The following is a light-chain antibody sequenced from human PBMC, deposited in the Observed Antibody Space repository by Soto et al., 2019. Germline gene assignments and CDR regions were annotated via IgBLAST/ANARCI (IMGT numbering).Light chain of an antibody. Sequence: QSALTQPASVSGSPGQSITISCTGTSSDVGGYNYVSWYQQHPGKAPKLMIYEVSNRPSGVSNRFSGSKSGNTASLTISGLQAEDEADAYCCSYSSSSTTSYVFGTGTKLTVL. V-gene: IGLV2-14*01. J-gene: IGLJ1*01. CDR2: EVS. CDR1: SSDVGGYNY. CDR3: CSYSSSSTTSYV.